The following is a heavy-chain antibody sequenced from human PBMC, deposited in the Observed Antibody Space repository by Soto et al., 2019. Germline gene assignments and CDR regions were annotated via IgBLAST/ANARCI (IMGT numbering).Heavy chain of an antibody. CDR3: VIDSLHTSPSDALYV. V-gene: IGHV3-21*02. CDR1: GFRLSTYT. Sequence: EVPLVESGGAQVEPGRSLRLSCAASGFRLSTYTMNWVRQAPGKGLEWLCSITDTATYIYYSDSVRGRFYVSRDNARNSLFLQLYILSAEDTAVYYCVIDSLHTSPSDALYVWGQGTLVNVSS. CDR2: ITDTATYI. J-gene: IGHJ3*01.